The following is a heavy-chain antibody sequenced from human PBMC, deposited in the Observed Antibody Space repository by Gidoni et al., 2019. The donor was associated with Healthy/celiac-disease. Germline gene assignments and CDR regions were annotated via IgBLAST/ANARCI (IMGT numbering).Heavy chain of an antibody. D-gene: IGHD6-19*01. J-gene: IGHJ6*02. V-gene: IGHV5-10-1*03. CDR3: ARHPPTKGIAVAGPPVAYGMDV. Sequence: VQLVQSGAEVKKPGESLRISCKGSGSSFTSYWIRWVRQMPGKGLEWMGRIDPSDSYTNYSPSFQGHVTISADKAISTAYLQWSSLKASDTAMYYCARHPPTKGIAVAGPPVAYGMDVWGQGTTVTVSS. CDR1: GSSFTSYW. CDR2: IDPSDSYT.